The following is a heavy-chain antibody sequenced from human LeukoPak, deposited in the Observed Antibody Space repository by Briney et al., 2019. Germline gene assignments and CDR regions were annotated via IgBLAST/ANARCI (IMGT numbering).Heavy chain of an antibody. CDR1: RFTFSNYW. D-gene: IGHD3-3*01. CDR2: IKKDGSEK. Sequence: GGSLRLSCAASRFTFSNYWVSWVRQAPGKGLEWVGNIKKDGSEKYYMDSVKGRFTISRDNAKNSLYLQMNSLRAEDTAVYYCAREMDFWSGSDAHYYYFMDVWGKGTTVTVSS. V-gene: IGHV3-7*01. J-gene: IGHJ6*03. CDR3: AREMDFWSGSDAHYYYFMDV.